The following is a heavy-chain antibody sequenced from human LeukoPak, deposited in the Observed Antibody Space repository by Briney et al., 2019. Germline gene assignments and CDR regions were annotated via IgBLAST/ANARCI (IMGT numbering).Heavy chain of an antibody. CDR2: IYSGGDT. V-gene: IGHV3-53*01. Sequence: GGSLRLSCAVSGSTIYNSYMSWVRQAPGKGLEWVSIIYSGGDTFYVDSVKGRFTISRDKSKNTVYLQMMSMGARNTAVYYCAARDRNNGVDYWGQGTQVTVSS. D-gene: IGHD2-8*01. J-gene: IGHJ4*02. CDR1: GSTIYNSY. CDR3: AARDRNNGVDY.